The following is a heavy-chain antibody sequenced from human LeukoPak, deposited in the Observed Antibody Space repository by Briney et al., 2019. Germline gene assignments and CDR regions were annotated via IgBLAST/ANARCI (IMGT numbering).Heavy chain of an antibody. CDR3: ASLYSSSWVGYYGMDV. D-gene: IGHD6-13*01. V-gene: IGHV4-59*08. J-gene: IGHJ6*02. CDR2: IYYSGST. CDR1: GGSISSYY. Sequence: SETLSLTCTVSGGSISSYYWSWIRQPTGKGLEWIGYIYYSGSTNYNPTLKSRVTISVDTSKNQFSLKLSSVTAADTAVYYCASLYSSSWVGYYGMDVWGQGTTVTVSS.